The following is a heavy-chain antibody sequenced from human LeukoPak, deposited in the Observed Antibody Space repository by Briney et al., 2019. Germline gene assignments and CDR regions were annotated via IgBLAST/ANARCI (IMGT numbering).Heavy chain of an antibody. Sequence: GGSLRLSCVASGFTVSSNYMSWVRQAPGKGLEWVSVIYSGGTTYYADSVKGRFTLSRDNSKNTLYLQMNSLRAEDTAVYYCARGDATFNYDFWSGSCNWFDPWGQGTLVTVSS. CDR1: GFTVSSNY. CDR2: IYSGGTT. V-gene: IGHV3-53*01. CDR3: ARGDATFNYDFWSGSCNWFDP. J-gene: IGHJ5*02. D-gene: IGHD3-3*01.